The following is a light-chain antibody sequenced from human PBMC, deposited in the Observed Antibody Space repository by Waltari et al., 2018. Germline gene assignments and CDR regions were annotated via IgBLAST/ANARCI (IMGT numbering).Light chain of an antibody. V-gene: IGKV3D-20*01. CDR2: DTA. Sequence: EIVLTQSPANLSMSPGDRATLSCVASPNIGGAYLAWYQQKPELAPRLLIYDTAIRAAGVPDRFSGSGSGTDFTLTISRLDPEDFALYFCQQYANSPLTLGGGTKVEF. J-gene: IGKJ4*01. CDR3: QQYANSPLT. CDR1: PNIGGAY.